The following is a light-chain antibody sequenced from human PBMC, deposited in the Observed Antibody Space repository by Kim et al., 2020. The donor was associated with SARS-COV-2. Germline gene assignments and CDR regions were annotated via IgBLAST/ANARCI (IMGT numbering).Light chain of an antibody. V-gene: IGKV3D-20*01. CDR2: GGD. Sequence: EIVLTQSPATLSLSLGERATLSCGTSESVRTKYLAWYQQRPGLAPRLLIYGGDTRATGIPDRFSASGSGTDFTLTISRLEPEDFAMYYCQIYGTSPRYTFGPGTKLEI. J-gene: IGKJ2*01. CDR1: ESVRTKY. CDR3: QIYGTSPRYT.